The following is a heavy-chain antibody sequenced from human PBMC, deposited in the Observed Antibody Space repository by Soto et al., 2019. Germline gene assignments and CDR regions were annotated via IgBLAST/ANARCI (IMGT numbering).Heavy chain of an antibody. V-gene: IGHV1-18*01. CDR2: ISAYNGNT. J-gene: IGHJ4*02. CDR1: GYTFTSYG. CDR3: ASNSGAFYDSSGYYDY. D-gene: IGHD3-22*01. Sequence: ASVKVSCKASGYTFTSYGISWVRQAPGQRLEWMGWISAYNGNTNYAQKLQGRVTMTTDTSTSTAYMELRSLRSDDTAVYYCASNSGAFYDSSGYYDYWGQGTLVTVSS.